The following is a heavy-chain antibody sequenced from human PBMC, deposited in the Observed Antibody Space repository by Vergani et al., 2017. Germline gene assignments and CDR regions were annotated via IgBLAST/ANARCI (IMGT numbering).Heavy chain of an antibody. D-gene: IGHD1-1*01. CDR3: SRDFVTRVTTLDYYYMGV. CDR2: ISYDGNKK. CDR1: GFPFSDYG. V-gene: IGHV3-30*03. J-gene: IGHJ6*03. Sequence: QVQLVESGGGEVQPGRSLRLSCSAAGFPFSDYGVHWVRQAPGKGLEWVSVISYDGNKKNYADSVKGQFTISRDNSKNTRYLEMNALRAEDTAVYYCSRDFVTRVTTLDYYYMGVWGKGTTVTVSS.